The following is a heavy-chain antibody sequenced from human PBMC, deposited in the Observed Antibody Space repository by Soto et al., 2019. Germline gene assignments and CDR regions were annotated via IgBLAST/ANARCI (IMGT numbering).Heavy chain of an antibody. CDR3: ANGYSLL. D-gene: IGHD6-13*01. Sequence: HPGGSLRLSCAASGFTFSSYGMHWVRQAPGKGLEWVAVISYDGSNKYYADSVKGRFTISRDNSKNTLYLQMNSLRAEDTAVYYCANGYSLLWGQGTLVTVSS. CDR2: ISYDGSNK. CDR1: GFTFSSYG. J-gene: IGHJ4*02. V-gene: IGHV3-30*18.